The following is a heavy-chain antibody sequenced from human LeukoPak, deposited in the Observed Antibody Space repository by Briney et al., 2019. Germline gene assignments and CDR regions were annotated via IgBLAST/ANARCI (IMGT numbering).Heavy chain of an antibody. CDR1: GGSFSGYY. CDR3: ARALGYCSSTSCYIDY. D-gene: IGHD2-2*02. Sequence: SETLSLTCAVYGGSFSGYYRSWIRQPPGKGLEWIGEINHSESTNYNPSLKSRVTTSVDTSKNQFSLKLSSVTAADTAVYYCARALGYCSSTSCYIDYWGQGTLVTVSS. V-gene: IGHV4-34*01. CDR2: INHSEST. J-gene: IGHJ4*02.